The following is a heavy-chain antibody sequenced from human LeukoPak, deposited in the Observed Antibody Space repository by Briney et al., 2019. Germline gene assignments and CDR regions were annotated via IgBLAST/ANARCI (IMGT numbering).Heavy chain of an antibody. Sequence: ASVKVSCKASGYTFTSYGISWVRQAPGQGLEWMGWISAYNGNTNYAQKLQGRVTMTTDTSTSTAYMELRSLRSDDTAVYYCAKGIVATIWPSDAFDIWGQGTMVTVSS. CDR1: GYTFTSYG. CDR3: AKGIVATIWPSDAFDI. J-gene: IGHJ3*02. D-gene: IGHD5-12*01. V-gene: IGHV1-18*01. CDR2: ISAYNGNT.